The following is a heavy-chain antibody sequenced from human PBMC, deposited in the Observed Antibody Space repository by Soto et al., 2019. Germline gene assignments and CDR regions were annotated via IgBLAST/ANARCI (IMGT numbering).Heavy chain of an antibody. CDR1: GYTFTSYG. D-gene: IGHD2-2*01. V-gene: IGHV1-18*01. Sequence: QVQLVQSGAEVKKPGASVKVSCKASGYTFTSYGISWVRQAPGQGLEWMGWISAYNGNTNYAQKLQGRVTMTTDTSTSTAYMELSGLRADDTAGYHWARDVSHQRCDSWGQGTLVTVSS. CDR2: ISAYNGNT. J-gene: IGHJ5*01. CDR3: ARDVSHQRCDS.